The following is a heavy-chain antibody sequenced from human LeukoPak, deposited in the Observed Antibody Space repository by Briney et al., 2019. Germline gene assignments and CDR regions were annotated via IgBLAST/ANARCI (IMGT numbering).Heavy chain of an antibody. CDR2: IYYSGST. V-gene: IGHV4-59*01. CDR3: ARAGYCSSTSCYAGYFDY. J-gene: IGHJ4*02. D-gene: IGHD2-2*01. Sequence: SETLSLTCTVSGGSISSYYWSWIRQPPGKGLEWIGYIYYSGSTNYNPSLKSRVTISVDTSKSQFSLKLSSVTAADTAVYYCARAGYCSSTSCYAGYFDYWGQGTLVTVSS. CDR1: GGSISSYY.